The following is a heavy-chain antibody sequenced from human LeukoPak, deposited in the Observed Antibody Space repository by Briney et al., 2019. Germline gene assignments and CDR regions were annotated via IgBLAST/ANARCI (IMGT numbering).Heavy chain of an antibody. CDR3: ARIHRYCSGXACYVLDN. V-gene: IGHV4-59*02. Sequence: PSETLSLTCVVSGGSVSGYYWGWIRQPPGRGLEWIGYVYYSGSTNYNPSFKSRITISVDTSRNQFSLQLSSVTAADTAVYYCARIHRYCSGXACYVLDNWGQGTLVAVSS. CDR1: GGSVSGYY. CDR2: VYYSGST. D-gene: IGHD2-15*01. J-gene: IGHJ4*02.